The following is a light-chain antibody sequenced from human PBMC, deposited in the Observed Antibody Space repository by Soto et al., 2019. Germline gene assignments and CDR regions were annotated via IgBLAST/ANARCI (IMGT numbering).Light chain of an antibody. V-gene: IGLV2-8*01. J-gene: IGLJ2*01. CDR1: SSDVGAYNY. CDR3: SSYAGSNNPI. Sequence: QSALTQPPSASGSPGQSVTISCTGTSSDVGAYNYVSWYQQHPGKAPKLMIYEVNKRPSGVPDRFSGSKSGNTASLTVSGLQAEDEADYYCSSYAGSNNPIFGGGTKLTVL. CDR2: EVN.